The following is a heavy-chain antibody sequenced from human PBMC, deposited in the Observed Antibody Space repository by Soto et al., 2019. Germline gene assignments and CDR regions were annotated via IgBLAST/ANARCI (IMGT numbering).Heavy chain of an antibody. D-gene: IGHD2-8*01. CDR2: TWFDGSNE. J-gene: IGHJ4*02. CDR3: VRQREFHESNGKFDY. CDR1: GFTFSGFG. V-gene: IGHV3-33*01. Sequence: QVQLVESGGGVVRPGASLRLSCVAYGFTFSGFGMNWVRQAPGKGLEWVAITWFDGSNEFYADSVKGRLTISRDNSKNMVLLEIKCLKAEEKGIYYCVRQREFHESNGKFDYWGQGTLVTVSS.